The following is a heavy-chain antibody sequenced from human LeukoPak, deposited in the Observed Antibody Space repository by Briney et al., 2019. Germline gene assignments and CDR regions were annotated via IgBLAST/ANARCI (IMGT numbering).Heavy chain of an antibody. D-gene: IGHD1-26*01. CDR3: ARGADSGTSRFDY. CDR2: ISSSSSTI. CDR1: GFTFSNYN. Sequence: GGSLRLSCAASGFTFSNYNMNWVRQAPGKGLEWVSFISSSSSTIYYADSVKGRFTISRDNAKNSLYLQMNSLRAEDTAVYYCARGADSGTSRFDYWGQGTLVTVSS. J-gene: IGHJ4*02. V-gene: IGHV3-48*04.